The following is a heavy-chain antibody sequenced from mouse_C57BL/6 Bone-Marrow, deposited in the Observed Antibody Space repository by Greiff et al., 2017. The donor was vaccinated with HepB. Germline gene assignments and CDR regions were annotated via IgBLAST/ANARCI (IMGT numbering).Heavy chain of an antibody. CDR2: ISDGGSYT. CDR1: GFTFSSYA. J-gene: IGHJ2*01. Sequence: EVKLMESGGGLVKPGGSLKLSCAASGFTFSSYAMSWVRQTPEKRLEWVATISDGGSYTYYPDNVKGRFTISRDNAKNNLYLQMSHLKSEDTAMYYCAREGGGTNYFNYWGQGTTLTVSS. V-gene: IGHV5-4*01. CDR3: AREGGGTNYFNY. D-gene: IGHD3-3*01.